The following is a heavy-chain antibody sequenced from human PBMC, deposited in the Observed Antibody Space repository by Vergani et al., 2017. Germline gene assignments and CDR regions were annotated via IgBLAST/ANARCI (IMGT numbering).Heavy chain of an antibody. D-gene: IGHD2-2*02. V-gene: IGHV1-69*01. CDR2: IIPIFGTA. Sequence: QVQLVQSGAEVKKPGSSVKVSCKASGGTFSSYAISWVRQAPGQGLEWMGGIIPIFGTANYAQKFQGRVTITADESTSTAYMELSSLRSEDTAVYYCARAIVVVPAAIPYYYYYMDVWVKGTTVTVSS. J-gene: IGHJ6*03. CDR1: GGTFSSYA. CDR3: ARAIVVVPAAIPYYYYYMDV.